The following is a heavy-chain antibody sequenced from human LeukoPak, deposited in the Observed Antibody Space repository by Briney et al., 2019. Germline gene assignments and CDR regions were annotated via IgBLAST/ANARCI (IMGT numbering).Heavy chain of an antibody. V-gene: IGHV3-23*01. J-gene: IGHJ4*02. D-gene: IGHD5-18*01. Sequence: GGSLRLSCEASGLTSNTYVMNWVRQAPGKGLEWVSTISGSGSNTYYADSVKGRFTISRDNSKNTLYLQMNSLRAEDAAVYYCARGYSSGYVYWGQGTLVTVSS. CDR2: ISGSGSNT. CDR3: ARGYSSGYVY. CDR1: GLTSNTYV.